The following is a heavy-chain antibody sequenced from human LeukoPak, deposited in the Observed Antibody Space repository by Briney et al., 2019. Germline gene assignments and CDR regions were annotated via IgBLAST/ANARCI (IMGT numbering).Heavy chain of an antibody. Sequence: SETLSLTCTVPGGSISSYYWSWIRQPAGKALEWIGRIYSSGSTNYNPSLKSRVTMSVDTSKNQFSLKLSSVTAADTAVYYCARHGYSGSYYDYYYYYYMDVWGKGTTVTVSS. CDR3: ARHGYSGSYYDYYYYYYMDV. D-gene: IGHD1-26*01. V-gene: IGHV4-4*07. CDR1: GGSISSYY. J-gene: IGHJ6*03. CDR2: IYSSGST.